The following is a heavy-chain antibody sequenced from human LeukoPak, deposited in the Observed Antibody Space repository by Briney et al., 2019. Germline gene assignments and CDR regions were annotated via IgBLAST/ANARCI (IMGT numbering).Heavy chain of an antibody. CDR2: IIPIFGTA. CDR1: GGTFSSYA. Sequence: SVKVSCKASGGTFSSYAISWVRQAPGQGLEWMGGIIPIFGTANYAQKFQGRVTMTEDTSTDTAYMELSSLRSEDTAVYYCATGSPAGKSTTVTNYWGQGTLVTVSS. J-gene: IGHJ4*02. D-gene: IGHD4-17*01. V-gene: IGHV1-69*06. CDR3: ATGSPAGKSTTVTNY.